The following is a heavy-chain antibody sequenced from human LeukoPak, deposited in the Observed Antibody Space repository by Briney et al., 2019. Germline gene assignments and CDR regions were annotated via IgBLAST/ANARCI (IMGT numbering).Heavy chain of an antibody. V-gene: IGHV4-39*01. J-gene: IGHJ4*02. Sequence: SETLSLTCTVSGGSISSSSYYWGWIRQPPGKGLEWIGSIYYSGSTYYNPPLKSRVTISVDTSKNQFSLKLSSVTAADTAVYYCARSRLYSSSWYYFDYWGQGTLVTVSS. CDR2: IYYSGST. D-gene: IGHD6-13*01. CDR3: ARSRLYSSSWYYFDY. CDR1: GGSISSSSYY.